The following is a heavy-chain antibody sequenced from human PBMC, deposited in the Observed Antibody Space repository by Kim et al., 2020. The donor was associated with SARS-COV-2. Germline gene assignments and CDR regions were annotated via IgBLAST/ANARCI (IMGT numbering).Heavy chain of an antibody. D-gene: IGHD6-13*01. V-gene: IGHV3-13*01. Sequence: GGSLRLSCAASGFTFSSYDMHWVRQATGKGLEWVSAIGTAGDTYYPGSVKGRFTISRENAKNSLYLQMNSLRAGDTAVYYCARAKLAAAGKNLLMGGGFDPWGQGTLVTVSS. CDR1: GFTFSSYD. CDR2: IGTAGDT. J-gene: IGHJ5*02. CDR3: ARAKLAAAGKNLLMGGGFDP.